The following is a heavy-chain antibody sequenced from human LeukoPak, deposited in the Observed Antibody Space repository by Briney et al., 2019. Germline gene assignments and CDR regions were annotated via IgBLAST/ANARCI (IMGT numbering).Heavy chain of an antibody. V-gene: IGHV4-30-4*01. CDR1: GGSISRSDHY. J-gene: IGHJ4*02. CDR3: ARADYYGSGSADY. Sequence: SQTLSLTCSVSGGSISRSDHYWSWIRQPPGKGLEWIGNIYYNGITYYNPPLKSRVTISVDTSKNQFSLKLSSVTAADTAVYYCARADYYGSGSADYWGQGTLVTVSS. D-gene: IGHD3-10*01. CDR2: IYYNGIT.